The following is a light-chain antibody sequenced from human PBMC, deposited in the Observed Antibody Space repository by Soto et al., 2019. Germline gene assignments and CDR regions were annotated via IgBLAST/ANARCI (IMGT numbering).Light chain of an antibody. CDR3: QQYGGSFRV. Sequence: IHLTHSPSSLSSSVGDRVTVSCRASQSVSGWLSWYQQKPGEAPKLLIYDASALPRGVPSRFSGSGSGTDFTLTISRLEPEDFEVYYCQQYGGSFRVFGPGTKVDIK. J-gene: IGKJ3*01. V-gene: IGKV1-5*01. CDR2: DAS. CDR1: QSVSGW.